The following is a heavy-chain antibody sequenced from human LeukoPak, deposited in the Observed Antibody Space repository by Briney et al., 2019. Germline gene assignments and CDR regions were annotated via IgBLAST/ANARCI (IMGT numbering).Heavy chain of an antibody. CDR1: GGSISSYY. J-gene: IGHJ3*02. Sequence: PSETLSLTCTVSGGSISSYYWSWIRQPAGKGLEWIGRIYTSGSTNYNPSLKSRVTMSVDTSKNQFSLKLSSVTAADTAVYYCARPHQRSYGFPMEAFDIWGQGTMVTVSS. V-gene: IGHV4-4*07. D-gene: IGHD5-18*01. CDR2: IYTSGST. CDR3: ARPHQRSYGFPMEAFDI.